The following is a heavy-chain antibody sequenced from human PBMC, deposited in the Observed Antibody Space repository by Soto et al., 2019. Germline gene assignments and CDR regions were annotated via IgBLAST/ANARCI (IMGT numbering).Heavy chain of an antibody. D-gene: IGHD3-16*02. CDR2: ISGSGGST. J-gene: IGHJ4*02. Sequence: PGGSLRLSCAASGFTFSSYAMSWVRQAPGKGLEWVSAISGSGGSTYYADSVKGRFTISRDNSKNTLYLQMNSLRAEDTAVYYCAKDSTFGGVISSLDYWGQGTLVTVSS. CDR3: AKDSTFGGVISSLDY. V-gene: IGHV3-23*01. CDR1: GFTFSSYA.